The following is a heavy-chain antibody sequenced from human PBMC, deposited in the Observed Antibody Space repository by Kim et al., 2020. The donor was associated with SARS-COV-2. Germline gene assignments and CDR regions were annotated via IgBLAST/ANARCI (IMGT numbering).Heavy chain of an antibody. CDR1: GFTFSSYA. D-gene: IGHD5-18*01. CDR3: AKASISKWIQLWFFDY. Sequence: GGSLRLSCAASGFTFSSYAMSWVRQAPGKGLEWVSAISGSGGSTYYADSVKGRFTISRDNSKNTLYLQMNSLRAEDTAVYYCAKASISKWIQLWFFDYWGQGTLVTVSS. J-gene: IGHJ4*02. V-gene: IGHV3-23*01. CDR2: ISGSGGST.